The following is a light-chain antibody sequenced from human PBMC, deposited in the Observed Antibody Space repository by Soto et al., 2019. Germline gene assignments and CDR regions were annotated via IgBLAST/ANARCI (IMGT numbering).Light chain of an antibody. J-gene: IGKJ5*01. V-gene: IGKV3-11*01. CDR1: QSVSSY. CDR2: DAS. Sequence: EIVLTQSQSTLSLSPGLRATLSCRASQSVSSYLAWYQQKPGQAPRLLIYDASNRATGIPARFSGSGSGTDFTLTISSLEPEDFAVYYCQQRSNWITFGQGTRLEI. CDR3: QQRSNWIT.